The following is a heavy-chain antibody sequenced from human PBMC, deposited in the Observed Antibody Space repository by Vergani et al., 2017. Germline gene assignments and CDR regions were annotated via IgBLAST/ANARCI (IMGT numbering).Heavy chain of an antibody. CDR3: ARGWYCSSTSCYQGVMDV. D-gene: IGHD2-2*01. J-gene: IGHJ6*03. Sequence: EVQLVESGGCLVKPGGSLRLSCAASGFTFSSYSMNWVRQAPGKGLEWVSSISSSSSYIYYADSVKGRFTISRDNAKHSLYLQMNSLRAEDTAVYYCARGWYCSSTSCYQGVMDVWGKGTTVTVSS. CDR2: ISSSSSYI. CDR1: GFTFSSYS. V-gene: IGHV3-21*01.